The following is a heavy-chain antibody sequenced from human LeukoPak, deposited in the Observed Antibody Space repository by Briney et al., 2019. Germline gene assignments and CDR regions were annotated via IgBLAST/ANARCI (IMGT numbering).Heavy chain of an antibody. CDR2: FSGSGDST. D-gene: IGHD2-2*02. J-gene: IGHJ4*02. CDR1: GFTFTSYA. V-gene: IGHV3-23*01. CDR3: AKGCSSASCYNQFFDS. Sequence: GGSLILSCAASGFTFTSYAMSWVRQAPGKGLEWVSGFSGSGDSTHYADSVKGRFTISRDNSENTLYLQMNSLRAEDTAVYYCAKGCSSASCYNQFFDSWGQGTLVTVSS.